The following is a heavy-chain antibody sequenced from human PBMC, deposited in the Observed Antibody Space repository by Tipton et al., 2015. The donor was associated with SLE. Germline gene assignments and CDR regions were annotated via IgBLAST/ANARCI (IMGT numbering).Heavy chain of an antibody. V-gene: IGHV4-39*07. CDR2: LYYSGNT. CDR3: ARDDDYGGNSGFDY. Sequence: TLSLTCTVSGGSIRSSRHFWGWIRQPPGKGLEWIGVLYYSGNTYYNPSLKSPVTLSIDTSKNQFSLKLSSVTAADTAVYYCARDDDYGGNSGFDYWGQGTLVTVSS. J-gene: IGHJ4*02. CDR1: GGSIRSSRHF. D-gene: IGHD4-23*01.